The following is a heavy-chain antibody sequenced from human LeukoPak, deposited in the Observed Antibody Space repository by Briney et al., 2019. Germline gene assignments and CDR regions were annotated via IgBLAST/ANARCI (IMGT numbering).Heavy chain of an antibody. Sequence: EASVTVSCKASGYTFTGYYMHWVRQAPGQGHEWMGWINPNSGGTNYEQKFQGRVTMTRDTSISTAYMELSRLRSDDTAVYYCARWFGVVPAAMSYWGQGTLVTVSS. D-gene: IGHD2-2*01. V-gene: IGHV1-2*02. CDR2: INPNSGGT. CDR3: ARWFGVVPAAMSY. CDR1: GYTFTGYY. J-gene: IGHJ4*02.